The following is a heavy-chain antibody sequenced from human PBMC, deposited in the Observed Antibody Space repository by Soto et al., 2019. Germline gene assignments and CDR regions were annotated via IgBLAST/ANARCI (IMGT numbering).Heavy chain of an antibody. D-gene: IGHD6-6*01. CDR2: INPSDCST. CDR1: GYTFTSNH. V-gene: IGHV1-46*01. J-gene: IGHJ4*02. CDR3: ARAKQIGQYYFDS. Sequence: ASVNVSCKSSGYTFTSNHIHWVRQAPGQGLEWMGIINPSDCSTIYVEKFQGRVTMTRDTSTSTLYMELSSLRSEDTAVYYCARAKQIGQYYFDSWGQGTLVTVSS.